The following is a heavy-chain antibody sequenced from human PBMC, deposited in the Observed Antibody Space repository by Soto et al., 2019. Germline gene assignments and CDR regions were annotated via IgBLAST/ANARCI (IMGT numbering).Heavy chain of an antibody. J-gene: IGHJ5*02. D-gene: IGHD2-15*01. CDR3: VRGGGGGLFDP. V-gene: IGHV3-9*01. CDR1: GFTFDDYA. Sequence: GGSLRLSCAASGFTFDDYAMHWVRQAPGKGLEWVASISWNSGSIGYADSVKGRFTISRDNAKRSLSLQMNSLTVDDTAIYYCVRGGGGGLFDPWGQGSMVTVSS. CDR2: ISWNSGSI.